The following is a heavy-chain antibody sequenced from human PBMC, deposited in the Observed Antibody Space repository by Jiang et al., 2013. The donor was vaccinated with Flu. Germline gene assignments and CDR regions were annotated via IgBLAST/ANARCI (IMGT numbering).Heavy chain of an antibody. CDR3: ARLPDYYGSGSYPKYFDY. J-gene: IGHJ4*02. CDR1: GGSISSYY. V-gene: IGHV4-59*08. Sequence: GLVKPSETLSLTCTVSGGSISSYYWSWIRQPPGKGLEWIGYIYYSGSTNYNPSLKSRVTISVDTSKNQFSLKLSSVTAAYRAVYYCARLPDYYGSGSYPKYFDYWGQGTLVTVSS. D-gene: IGHD3-10*01. CDR2: IYYSGST.